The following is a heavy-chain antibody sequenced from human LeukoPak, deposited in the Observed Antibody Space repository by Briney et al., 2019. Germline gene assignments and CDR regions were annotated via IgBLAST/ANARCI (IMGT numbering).Heavy chain of an antibody. Sequence: SETLSLTCTVSSGSINNYYWSWIRQPPGEGLEWIAYIHYSGSTDYNPSLKSRATMSIDTSKKQFSLRLSSVTAADTAVYYCAREPTTVPRRAFDIWGQGTMVTVSS. CDR2: IHYSGST. J-gene: IGHJ3*02. CDR1: SGSINNYY. D-gene: IGHD4-17*01. V-gene: IGHV4-59*01. CDR3: AREPTTVPRRAFDI.